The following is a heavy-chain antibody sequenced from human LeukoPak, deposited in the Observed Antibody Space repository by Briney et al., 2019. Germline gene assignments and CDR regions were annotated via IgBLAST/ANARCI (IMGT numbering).Heavy chain of an antibody. CDR3: ARRSYYYDSSGPYNWFDP. V-gene: IGHV4-39*01. J-gene: IGHJ5*02. D-gene: IGHD3-22*01. Sequence: KASETLSLTCTVSGGSISSSSYYWGWIRQPPGKGLEWIGSIYYSGSTYYNPSLKSRVTISVDTSKNQFSLKLSSVTAADTAVYYCARRSYYYDSSGPYNWFDPWGQGTLVTVSS. CDR1: GGSISSSSYY. CDR2: IYYSGST.